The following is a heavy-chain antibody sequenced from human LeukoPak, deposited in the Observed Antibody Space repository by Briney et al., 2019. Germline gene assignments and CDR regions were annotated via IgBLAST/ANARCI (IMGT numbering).Heavy chain of an antibody. CDR3: ASSVAGFHAFDI. Sequence: SETLSLTCTVSGGSISSYYWSWIRQPPGKGLEWIGYIYYSGSTNYNPSLKSRVTISVDTSKNQFSLKLSSVTAADTAVYYCASSVAGFHAFDIWGQGTMVTVSS. J-gene: IGHJ3*02. CDR2: IYYSGST. CDR1: GGSISSYY. V-gene: IGHV4-59*01. D-gene: IGHD6-19*01.